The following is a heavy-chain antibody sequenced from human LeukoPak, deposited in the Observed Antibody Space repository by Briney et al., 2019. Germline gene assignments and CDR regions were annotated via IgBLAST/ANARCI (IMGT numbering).Heavy chain of an antibody. D-gene: IGHD5-24*01. Sequence: PGGSLRLSCEGSGFTFSNYWMGWVRQAPGKGLQWVANIKTDGSEKYYVDSVKGRFTISRDNAKNSLYLQMNSLRAEDTAVYYCARDWEMATPYFDYWGQGTLVTVSS. CDR3: ARDWEMATPYFDY. CDR1: GFTFSNYW. V-gene: IGHV3-7*01. CDR2: IKTDGSEK. J-gene: IGHJ4*02.